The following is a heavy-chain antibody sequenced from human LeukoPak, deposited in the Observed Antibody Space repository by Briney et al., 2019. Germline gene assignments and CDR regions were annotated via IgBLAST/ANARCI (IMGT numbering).Heavy chain of an antibody. CDR2: ISGSGVST. CDR3: AKDNLWFGDHRGAFDI. CDR1: GFTFSSYA. J-gene: IGHJ3*02. V-gene: IGHV3-23*01. Sequence: QPGGSLRLSCAASGFTFSSYAMSWVRQAPGKGLEWVSGISGSGVSTYYADSVKGRFTISRDNSKNTLYLQMNSLRVEDTAVYYCAKDNLWFGDHRGAFDIWGQGTMVTVSS. D-gene: IGHD3-10*01.